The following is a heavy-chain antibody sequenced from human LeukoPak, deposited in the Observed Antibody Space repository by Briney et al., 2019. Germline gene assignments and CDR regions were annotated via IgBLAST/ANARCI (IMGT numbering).Heavy chain of an antibody. Sequence: ETLSLTCTVSGGSISSSSYYWGWIRQAPGKGLEWVLGISGSGGSTHYADSVKGRFTISRDNSKNTLYLQMNSLRAEDTAVYYCAEGLSSGWYNCFDYWGQGTLVTVSS. CDR2: ISGSGGST. D-gene: IGHD6-19*01. V-gene: IGHV3-23*01. CDR1: GGSISSSSYY. J-gene: IGHJ4*02. CDR3: AEGLSSGWYNCFDY.